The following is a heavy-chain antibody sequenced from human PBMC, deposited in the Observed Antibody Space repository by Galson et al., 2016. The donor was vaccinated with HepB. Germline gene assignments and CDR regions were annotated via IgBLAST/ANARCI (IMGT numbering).Heavy chain of an antibody. V-gene: IGHV3-30*18. CDR1: GFTFSNYG. Sequence: SLRLSCAASGFTFSNYGMHWVRQAPGKGLEWVAVMSVDGSNKYYADSVKGRFIISSDNSKNTLCLQMNSLRAEDTAVYFCANGHSQTYDYYYGMEVWGQGTTVTVSS. J-gene: IGHJ6*02. D-gene: IGHD1-26*01. CDR3: ANGHSQTYDYYYGMEV. CDR2: MSVDGSNK.